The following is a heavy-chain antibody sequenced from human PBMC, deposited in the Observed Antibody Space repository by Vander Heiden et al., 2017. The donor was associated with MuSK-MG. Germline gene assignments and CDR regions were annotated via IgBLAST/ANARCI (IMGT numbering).Heavy chain of an antibody. CDR2: IKQDGSEK. D-gene: IGHD6-19*01. CDR3: ARDGEEWLPGDY. J-gene: IGHJ4*02. Sequence: EVQLVESGGGLVQPGGSLRLSCAASGFPFSSYWMSWVRQAPGKGLEWVANIKQDGSEKYYVDSVKGRFTISRDNAKNSLYLQMNSLRAEDTAVYYCARDGEEWLPGDYWGQGTLVTVSS. V-gene: IGHV3-7*01. CDR1: GFPFSSYW.